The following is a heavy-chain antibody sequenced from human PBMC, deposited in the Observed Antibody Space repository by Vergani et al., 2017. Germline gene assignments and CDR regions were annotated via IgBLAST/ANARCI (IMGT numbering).Heavy chain of an antibody. Sequence: EVQLVESGGGLVKPGGSLTLSCAASGFTFSSYSMNWVRQAPGKGLEGVSSIRSSSSYIYYADSVKGRFTNSRDNAKNSLYLQMNSLRAEDTAVYYCAGTRPGLHKGMDVWGQGTTVTVSS. V-gene: IGHV3-21*01. CDR2: IRSSSSYI. J-gene: IGHJ6*02. CDR1: GFTFSSYS. D-gene: IGHD5-18*01. CDR3: AGTRPGLHKGMDV.